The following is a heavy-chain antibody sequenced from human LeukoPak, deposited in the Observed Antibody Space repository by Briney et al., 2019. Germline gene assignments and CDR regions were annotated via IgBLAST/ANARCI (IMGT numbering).Heavy chain of an antibody. CDR1: GFTFSSYA. V-gene: IGHV3-23*01. J-gene: IGHJ6*02. CDR2: ISGSGGST. Sequence: GRSLRLSCAASGFTFSSYAMSWVRQAPGKGLEWVSAISGSGGSTYYADSVKGRFTISRDNSKNTLYLQMNSLRAEDTAVYYCAKGGVDTAMVTVYYYYGMDVWGQGTTVTVSS. CDR3: AKGGVDTAMVTVYYYYGMDV. D-gene: IGHD5-18*01.